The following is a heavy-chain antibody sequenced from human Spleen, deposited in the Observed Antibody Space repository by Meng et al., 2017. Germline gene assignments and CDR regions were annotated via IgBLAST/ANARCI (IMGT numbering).Heavy chain of an antibody. CDR2: ISSSGSTI. Sequence: GESLKISCAASGFTFSDHYMSWIRQAPGKGLEWVSYISSSGSTIYYADSVKGRFTISRDNSKNTLHLQMNSLRAEDTAVYYCAKSGALGFYYGMDVWGLGTTVTVSS. CDR1: GFTFSDHY. D-gene: IGHD6-25*01. V-gene: IGHV3-11*01. CDR3: AKSGALGFYYGMDV. J-gene: IGHJ6*02.